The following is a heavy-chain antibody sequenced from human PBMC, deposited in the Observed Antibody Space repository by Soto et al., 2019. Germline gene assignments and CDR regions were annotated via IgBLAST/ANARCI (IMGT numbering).Heavy chain of an antibody. Sequence: SETLSLTCAVSGGPISSYYWSWIRQPPGKGLEWIGYIYYSGSTNYNPSLKSRVTISVDTSKNQFSLKLSSVTAADTAVYYCARRYSSAFDIWGQGTMVTVSS. CDR2: IYYSGST. V-gene: IGHV4-59*08. CDR3: ARRYSSAFDI. J-gene: IGHJ3*02. D-gene: IGHD6-13*01. CDR1: GGPISSYY.